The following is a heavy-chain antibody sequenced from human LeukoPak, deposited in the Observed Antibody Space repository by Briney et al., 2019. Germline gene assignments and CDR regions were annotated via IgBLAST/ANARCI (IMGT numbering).Heavy chain of an antibody. CDR1: GYTFTSYY. CDR3: ARDPEQNYYDSSGYYNAFDI. Sequence: WASVKVSCKACGYTFTSYYMHWVGQAPGQGLEWMGWINPNSGGTNYAQKFQGRVTMTRDTSISTAYMELSRLRSDDTAVYYRARDPEQNYYDSSGYYNAFDIWGQGTMATVSS. V-gene: IGHV1-2*02. J-gene: IGHJ3*02. D-gene: IGHD3-22*01. CDR2: INPNSGGT.